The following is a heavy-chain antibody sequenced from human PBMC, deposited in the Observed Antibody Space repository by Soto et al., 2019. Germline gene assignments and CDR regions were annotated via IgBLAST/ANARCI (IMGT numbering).Heavy chain of an antibody. CDR1: GGSISSGDYY. D-gene: IGHD2-2*01. Sequence: PSETLSLTCTVSGGSISSGDYYWSWIRQPPGKGLEWIGYIYYSGSTYYNPSLKSRVTISVDTSKNQFSLKLSSVTAADTAVYYCARDSLGFFFSTSCYAGYYYYGMDVWSQGTTVTVSS. J-gene: IGHJ6*02. CDR2: IYYSGST. CDR3: ARDSLGFFFSTSCYAGYYYYGMDV. V-gene: IGHV4-30-4*01.